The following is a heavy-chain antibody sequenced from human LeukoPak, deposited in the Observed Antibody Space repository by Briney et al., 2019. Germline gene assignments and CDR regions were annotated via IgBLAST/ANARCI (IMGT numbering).Heavy chain of an antibody. D-gene: IGHD6-19*01. CDR3: AKDRGYNSGRGPIDY. CDR2: ISYDGTNK. V-gene: IGHV3-30*18. CDR1: GFTFSSYG. J-gene: IGHJ4*02. Sequence: GGSLRLSCAASGFTFSSYGMHWVRQAPGKGLEWVAVISYDGTNKYYADSVKGRFTISRDNSKNTLYLQMNSLRAEDTAVYYCAKDRGYNSGRGPIDYWGQGTPVTVSS.